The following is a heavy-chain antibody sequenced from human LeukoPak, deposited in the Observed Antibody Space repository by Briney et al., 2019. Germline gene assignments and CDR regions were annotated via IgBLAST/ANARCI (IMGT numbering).Heavy chain of an antibody. Sequence: PGRSLRLSCAASGFTFSSYAMHWVRQAPGKGLERGAVISYDGSNKYYADSVKGRFTISRDNSKNTLYLQMNSLRAEDTAVYYCAREEQLVIYYYYYGMDVWGKGTTVTVSS. V-gene: IGHV3-30*04. CDR2: ISYDGSNK. CDR3: AREEQLVIYYYYYGMDV. D-gene: IGHD6-13*01. J-gene: IGHJ6*04. CDR1: GFTFSSYA.